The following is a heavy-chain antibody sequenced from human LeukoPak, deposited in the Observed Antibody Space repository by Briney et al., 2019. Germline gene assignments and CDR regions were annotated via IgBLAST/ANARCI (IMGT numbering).Heavy chain of an antibody. CDR3: AKDPGAAAGPWVYYYYMDV. CDR1: GFTFSSYA. D-gene: IGHD6-13*01. CDR2: ISYDGSNK. Sequence: GRSLRLSCAASGFTFSSYAMHWVRQAPGKGLEWVAVISYDGSNKYYADSVKGRFTISRDNSKNTLYLQMNSLRAEDTAVYYCAKDPGAAAGPWVYYYYMDVWGKGTTVTVSS. V-gene: IGHV3-30-3*01. J-gene: IGHJ6*03.